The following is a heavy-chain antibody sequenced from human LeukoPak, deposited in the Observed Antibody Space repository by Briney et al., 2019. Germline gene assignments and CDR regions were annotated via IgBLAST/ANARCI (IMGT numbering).Heavy chain of an antibody. CDR3: ARDGVRRFLIGGTFDY. CDR1: GFTFSSYS. Sequence: GRSLRLSCAASGFTFSSYSTHWVRQAPGKGLEWVAHIWYDGSNTYYADSVKGRFTISRDNSKNTLYLQMYSLRSEDTAVYYCARDGVRRFLIGGTFDYWGQGTVVTVSS. D-gene: IGHD2-8*01. J-gene: IGHJ4*02. V-gene: IGHV3-33*01. CDR2: IWYDGSNT.